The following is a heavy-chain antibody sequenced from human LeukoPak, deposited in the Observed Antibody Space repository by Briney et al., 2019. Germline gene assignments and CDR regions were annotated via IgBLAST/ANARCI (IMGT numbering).Heavy chain of an antibody. Sequence: SETLSLTCTVSGGSISSGYYWGWIRQPPGKGLEWIGSIYHSGSTYYNPSLKSRVTISVDTSKNQFSLKLSSVTAADTAVYYCARDPKIVVVTAIRGPLFDYWGQGTLVTVSS. J-gene: IGHJ4*02. V-gene: IGHV4-38-2*02. D-gene: IGHD2-21*02. CDR1: GGSISSGYY. CDR3: ARDPKIVVVTAIRGPLFDY. CDR2: IYHSGST.